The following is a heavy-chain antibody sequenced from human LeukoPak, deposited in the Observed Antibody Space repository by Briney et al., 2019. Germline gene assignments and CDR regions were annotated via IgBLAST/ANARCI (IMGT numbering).Heavy chain of an antibody. D-gene: IGHD3-3*01. CDR2: ISGSDGGT. J-gene: IGHJ6*02. CDR1: GFTFTSYA. Sequence: GGSLRLSCAASGFTFTSYATSWVRQAPGKGLEWVSAISGSDGGTYYADSVKGRFTISRDNSKNTLYLQMNSLRAEDTAVYYCAKGDFYGDYPYGMDVWGQGTTVTV. CDR3: AKGDFYGDYPYGMDV. V-gene: IGHV3-23*01.